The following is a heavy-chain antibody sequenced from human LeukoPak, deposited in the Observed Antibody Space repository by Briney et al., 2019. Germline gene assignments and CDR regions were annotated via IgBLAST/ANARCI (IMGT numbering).Heavy chain of an antibody. CDR2: FSYSGST. V-gene: IGHV4-39*01. CDR1: GGSISSSSYY. J-gene: IGHJ4*02. D-gene: IGHD6-13*01. CDR3: ARNAVEQQLAYFDY. Sequence: SETLSLTCTVSGGSISSSSYYWGWIRQPPGKGLEWVASFSYSGSTYYNPSLKSRVSTSVDTPKSQFSLKLSSVTAADTAVYYCARNAVEQQLAYFDYWGQGTLVTVSS.